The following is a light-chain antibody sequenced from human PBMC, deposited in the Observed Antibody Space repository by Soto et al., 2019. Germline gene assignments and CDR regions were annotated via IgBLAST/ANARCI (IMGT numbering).Light chain of an antibody. CDR3: ATWDDSLQGLV. Sequence: QSVLTQPASVSGSPGQSITISCTGTSSDVGGYDYVSWYQLHPGKAPKLMVFEVSNRPSGVSYRFSGSKSGNTASLTISGLQAEDEADYFCATWDDSLQGLVFGGGTKLTVL. V-gene: IGLV2-14*01. CDR1: SSDVGGYDY. CDR2: EVS. J-gene: IGLJ2*01.